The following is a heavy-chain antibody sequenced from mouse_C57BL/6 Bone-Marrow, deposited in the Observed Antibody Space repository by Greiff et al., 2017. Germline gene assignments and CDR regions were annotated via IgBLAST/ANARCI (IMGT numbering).Heavy chain of an antibody. V-gene: IGHV1-55*01. J-gene: IGHJ3*01. CDR2: IYPASGST. CDR1: GYTFTSYW. D-gene: IGHD5-1-1*01. Sequence: VQLQQPGAELVKPGASVKMSCKASGYTFTSYWITWVKQRPGQGLEWIGDIYPASGSTNYNEKFKSKATLAVDTSSRTAYMQLSSLTSEDSAVYYCARETLGYLPAYWGQGTLVTVSA. CDR3: ARETLGYLPAY.